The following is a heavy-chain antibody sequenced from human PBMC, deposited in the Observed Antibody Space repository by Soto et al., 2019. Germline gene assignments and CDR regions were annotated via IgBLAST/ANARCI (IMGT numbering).Heavy chain of an antibody. CDR1: GFTVSNNH. CDR3: AGRVTTAASLDY. V-gene: IGHV3-53*01. CDR2: VHGGGST. J-gene: IGHJ4*02. D-gene: IGHD1-1*01. Sequence: VQLVESGGGLIQPGGSLRLSCAASGFTVSNNHMTWVRQAAGKGLELVSFVHGGGSTSYADSVKGRFTISRDNSKNPLYLQRDSLRAEDTAIYYCAGRVTTAASLDYWGRGTLVTVSS.